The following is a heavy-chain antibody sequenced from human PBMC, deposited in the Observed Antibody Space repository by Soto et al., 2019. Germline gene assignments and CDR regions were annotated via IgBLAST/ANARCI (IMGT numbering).Heavy chain of an antibody. V-gene: IGHV3-30-3*01. D-gene: IGHD4-4*01. CDR2: ISYDGSNK. CDR3: AREYYSNYATIYYYYYYGMDV. CDR1: GFTFSSYA. Sequence: PGGSLRLSCAASGFTFSSYAMHWVRQAPGKGLEWVAVISYDGSNKYYADSVKGRFTISRDNSKNTLYLQMNSLRAEDTAVYYCAREYYSNYATIYYYYYYGMDVWGQGTTVTVSS. J-gene: IGHJ6*02.